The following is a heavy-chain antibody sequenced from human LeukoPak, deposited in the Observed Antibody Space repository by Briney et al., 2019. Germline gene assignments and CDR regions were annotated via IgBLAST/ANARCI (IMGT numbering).Heavy chain of an antibody. CDR1: GGSIDSSGSY. J-gene: IGHJ6*02. Sequence: SETLSLTCTVSGGSIDSSGSYWGWIRQPPGKGLEWIGCVYYGGDAYYNPSLKSRVTISADLSKNQFSLSLISVTAADTALYYCARLFSRGWPYYYGLGAWGQGATVTVSS. V-gene: IGHV4-39*01. CDR2: VYYGGDA. D-gene: IGHD6-19*01. CDR3: ARLFSRGWPYYYGLGA.